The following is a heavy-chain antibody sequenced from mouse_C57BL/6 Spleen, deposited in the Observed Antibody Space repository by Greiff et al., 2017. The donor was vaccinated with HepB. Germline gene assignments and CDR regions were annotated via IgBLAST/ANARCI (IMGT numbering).Heavy chain of an antibody. V-gene: IGHV1-82*01. CDR2: IYPGDGDT. D-gene: IGHD1-1*01. Sequence: QVQLQQSGPELVKPGASVKISCKASGYAFSSSWMNWVKQRPGKGLEWIGRIYPGDGDTNYNGKFQGKATLTADESSSTAYMQLSSLTSEDSAVYFCASGDYYGSSYGFAYWGQGTLVTVSA. CDR3: ASGDYYGSSYGFAY. J-gene: IGHJ3*01. CDR1: GYAFSSSW.